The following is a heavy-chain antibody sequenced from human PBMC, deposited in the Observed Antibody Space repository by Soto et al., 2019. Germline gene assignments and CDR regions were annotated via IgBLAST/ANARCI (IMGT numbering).Heavy chain of an antibody. CDR1: GGSVSSGSYY. CDR3: ARFLWFEELIVGMDV. CDR2: IYYSGST. V-gene: IGHV4-61*01. J-gene: IGHJ6*02. D-gene: IGHD3-10*01. Sequence: SETLSLTCTVSGGSVSSGSYYWSWIRQPPGKGLEWIGYIYYSGSTNYNPSLKSRVTISVDTSKNQFSLKLSSVTAADTAVYYCARFLWFEELIVGMDVWGQGTTVTVSS.